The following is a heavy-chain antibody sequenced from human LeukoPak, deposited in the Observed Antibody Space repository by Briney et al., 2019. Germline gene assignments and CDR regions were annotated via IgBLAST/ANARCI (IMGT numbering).Heavy chain of an antibody. CDR1: GYTFTSYD. Sequence: GSVKVSCKASGYTFTSYDINWARQATGQGLEWMGWMNPNSGNTGYAQKFQGRVTMTRNTSISTAYMELSSLRSEDTAVYYCARVLYSSSWYGDYNWFDPWGQGTLVTVSS. J-gene: IGHJ5*02. CDR3: ARVLYSSSWYGDYNWFDP. V-gene: IGHV1-8*01. CDR2: MNPNSGNT. D-gene: IGHD6-13*01.